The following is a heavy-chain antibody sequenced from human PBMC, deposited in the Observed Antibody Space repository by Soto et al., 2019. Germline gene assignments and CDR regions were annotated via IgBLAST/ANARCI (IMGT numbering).Heavy chain of an antibody. J-gene: IGHJ5*02. CDR3: ARVVYCGGDCYWGFDP. D-gene: IGHD2-21*02. V-gene: IGHV1-69*01. CDR2: IIPIFGTA. CDR1: GGTFSSYA. Sequence: QVQLVQSGAEVKKPGSSVKVSCKASGGTFSSYAISWVRQAPGQGLEWMGGIIPIFGTANYAQKFQGRVTITADESTSTAYMELSSLRSADTAVYYCARVVYCGGDCYWGFDPWGQGTLVTVSS.